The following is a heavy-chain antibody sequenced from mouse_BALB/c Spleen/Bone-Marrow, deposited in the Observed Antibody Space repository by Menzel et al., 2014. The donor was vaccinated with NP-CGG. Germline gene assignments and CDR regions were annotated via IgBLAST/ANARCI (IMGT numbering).Heavy chain of an antibody. CDR2: IDPYYGGT. D-gene: IGHD2-4*01. J-gene: IGHJ1*01. CDR1: GYSFTAYN. CDR3: TRDDSPYWYFDV. V-gene: IGHV1-39*01. Sequence: EVQLVESGPELEKPGASVKISCKASGYSFTAYNMNWVKQSNGKSLEWIGSIDPYYGGTSYNQKFKGMATLTVDKSSSTAYMQLKNLTSEDSAVYYCTRDDSPYWYFDVWGAGTTVTVSS.